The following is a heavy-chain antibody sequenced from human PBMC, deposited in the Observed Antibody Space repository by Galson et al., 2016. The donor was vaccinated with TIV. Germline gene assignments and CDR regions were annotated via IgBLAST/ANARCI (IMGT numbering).Heavy chain of an antibody. CDR1: GYSFTSSW. Sequence: QSGAEVKKPGESLRISCKSSGYSFTSSWIAWVRLLPGRGLEWVGVVNPGGSTIRYSPPFQGQVTISSDKSINTAYQQWISLRASDTATYYCARQYDFVDYRGDAFDTWGQGTVVIVSS. CDR3: ARQYDFVDYRGDAFDT. D-gene: IGHD4-17*01. J-gene: IGHJ3*02. V-gene: IGHV5-51*03. CDR2: VNPGGSTI.